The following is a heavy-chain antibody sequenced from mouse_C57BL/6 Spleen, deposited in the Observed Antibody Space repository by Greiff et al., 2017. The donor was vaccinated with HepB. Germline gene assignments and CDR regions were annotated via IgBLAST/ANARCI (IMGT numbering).Heavy chain of an antibody. CDR2: ISDGGSYT. J-gene: IGHJ2*01. Sequence: VQLKESGGGLVKPGGSLKLSCAASGFTFSSYAMSWVRQTPEKRLEWVATISDGGSYTYYPDNVKGRFTISRDNAKNNLYLQMSHLKSEDTAMYYCARGTGPFDYWGQGTTLTVSS. V-gene: IGHV5-4*01. D-gene: IGHD4-1*01. CDR1: GFTFSSYA. CDR3: ARGTGPFDY.